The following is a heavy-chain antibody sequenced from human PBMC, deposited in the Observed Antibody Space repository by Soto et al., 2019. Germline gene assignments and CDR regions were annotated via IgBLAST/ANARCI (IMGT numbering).Heavy chain of an antibody. J-gene: IGHJ1*01. V-gene: IGHV3-30-3*01. CDR3: AGLGY. CDR2: ISYDGSNK. CDR1: GFTFSSYA. Sequence: QVQLVESGGGVVQPGRSLRLSCAASGFTFSSYAMHWVRQAPGKGLEWVAVISYDGSNKYYSDSVKGRFTISSDTSNNALCLPMNSLSAVDTAVYYCAGLGYWGQGSLVTVSS. D-gene: IGHD3-16*01.